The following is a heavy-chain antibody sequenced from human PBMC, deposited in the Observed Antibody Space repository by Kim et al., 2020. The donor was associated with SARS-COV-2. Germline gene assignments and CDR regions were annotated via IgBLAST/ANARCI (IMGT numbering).Heavy chain of an antibody. CDR2: ISGSGGST. CDR1: GFTFSSYA. D-gene: IGHD6-13*01. V-gene: IGHV3-23*01. CDR3: AKVGPRTSWYCNWFDP. Sequence: GGSLRLSCAASGFTFSSYAMSWVRQAPGKGLEWVSAISGSGGSTYYADSVKGRFTISRDNSKNTLYLQMNSLRAEDTAVYYCAKVGPRTSWYCNWFDPWGQGTLVTVSS. J-gene: IGHJ5*02.